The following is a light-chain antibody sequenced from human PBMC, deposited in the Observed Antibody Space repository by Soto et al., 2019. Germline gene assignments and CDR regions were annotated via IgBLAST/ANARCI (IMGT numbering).Light chain of an antibody. J-gene: IGLJ1*01. CDR3: AAWDDSLSGYV. CDR2: DNT. Sequence: QSVLTQPPSVSGAPGQRVTISCTGSSSNIGAGYDLHWYQQLPGTAPKLLIYDNTNRPSGVPDRFSGSKSGTSASLAITGLQAEDEADYYCAAWDDSLSGYVFGTGTKLTVL. CDR1: SSNIGAGYD. V-gene: IGLV1-40*01.